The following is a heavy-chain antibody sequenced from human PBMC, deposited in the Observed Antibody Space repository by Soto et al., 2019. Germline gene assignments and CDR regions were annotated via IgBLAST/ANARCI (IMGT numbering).Heavy chain of an antibody. V-gene: IGHV3-23*01. CDR3: ARVASDYINTVDH. CDR1: GFTFNAYA. CDR2: IGGSGGNR. D-gene: IGHD4-4*01. J-gene: IGHJ4*02. Sequence: EVQLLESGGGLVQPGGSLRLSCAASGFTFNAYAMNWVRQAPGKGLEWVAAIGGSGGNRYYAVSVKGRFTISRDNSKDTLDLQMTRLRVEDTAVYYCARVASDYINTVDHWGQGILVTVSS.